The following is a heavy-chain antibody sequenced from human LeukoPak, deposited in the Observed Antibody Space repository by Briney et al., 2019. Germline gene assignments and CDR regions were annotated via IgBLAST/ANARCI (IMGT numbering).Heavy chain of an antibody. J-gene: IGHJ5*02. D-gene: IGHD3-10*01. CDR3: ARDPLYYYGSGEDWFDP. CDR1: GFTFSSYW. CDR2: IKQDGSEK. Sequence: GGSLRLSCAASGFTFSSYWMSWVRQAPGKGLEWVANIKQDGSEKYYVDSVKGRFTISRDNAKNSLYLQMNSLRAEDTAAYYCARDPLYYYGSGEDWFDPWGQGTLVTVSS. V-gene: IGHV3-7*03.